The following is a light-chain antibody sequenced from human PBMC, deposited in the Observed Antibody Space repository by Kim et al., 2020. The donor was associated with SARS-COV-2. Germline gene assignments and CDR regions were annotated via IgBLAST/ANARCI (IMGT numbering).Light chain of an antibody. V-gene: IGLV3-1*01. Sequence: SVSPGQTAIIACSGNNLGDKNVCWYQQRPGQSPLLVIYEDIKRPSGIPERVAGSNSGNTATLTIGGTQAMDEADYDCQAWDSSTVVFGRGTQLTVL. CDR3: QAWDSSTVV. CDR1: NLGDKN. J-gene: IGLJ2*01. CDR2: EDI.